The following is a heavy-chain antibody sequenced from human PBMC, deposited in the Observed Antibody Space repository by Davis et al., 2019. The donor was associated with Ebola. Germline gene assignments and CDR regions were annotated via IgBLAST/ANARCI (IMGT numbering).Heavy chain of an antibody. CDR2: IYYSGST. CDR3: AGQYYDILTGYAIDY. J-gene: IGHJ4*02. Sequence: MPSETLSLTCTVSGGSISSSSYYWGWIRQPPGKGLEWIGSIYYSGSTYYNPSLKSRVTISVDTSKNQFSLKLSSVTAADTAVYYCAGQYYDILTGYAIDYWGQGTLVTVSS. CDR1: GGSISSSSYY. V-gene: IGHV4-39*01. D-gene: IGHD3-9*01.